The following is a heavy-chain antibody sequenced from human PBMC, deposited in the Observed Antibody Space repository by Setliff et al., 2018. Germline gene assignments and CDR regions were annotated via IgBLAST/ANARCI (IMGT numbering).Heavy chain of an antibody. J-gene: IGHJ6*02. CDR3: ARSVIGYYYYGMDV. CDR1: GFTFSSYA. Sequence: GGSLRLSCAASGFTFSSYAMHWVRQAPGKGLEWVAVISYDGSNKYYADSVKGRFTISRDNSKNTLYLQMNSLRAEDTAVYYCARSVIGYYYYGMDVWGQGTTVTVSS. V-gene: IGHV3-30*01. D-gene: IGHD3-10*01. CDR2: ISYDGSNK.